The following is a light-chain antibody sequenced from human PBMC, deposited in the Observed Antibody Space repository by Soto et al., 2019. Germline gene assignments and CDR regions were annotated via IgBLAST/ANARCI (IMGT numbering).Light chain of an antibody. J-gene: IGKJ1*01. CDR3: QHRSNSPPSWT. CDR1: QRIGTY. Sequence: EIVLTQSPATLSLSPGDRATLSCRASQRIGTYLAWYQQKAGQAPSLLIYDTSNRATGIPTRFSGSGSGTEFNLNISSLEPEDFAVYFSQHRSNSPPSWTFGQGTKVEIK. V-gene: IGKV3-11*01. CDR2: DTS.